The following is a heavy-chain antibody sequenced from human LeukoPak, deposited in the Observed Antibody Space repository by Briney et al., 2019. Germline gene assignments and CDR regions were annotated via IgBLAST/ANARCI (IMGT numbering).Heavy chain of an antibody. CDR3: AKGGNSAPLDY. J-gene: IGHJ4*02. D-gene: IGHD1-7*01. Sequence: QSGGSLRLSCAASGFTFSNSAMTWVRQAPGKGLEWVSAISAGGSDTIYTDSVKDRFTISRDNSKNTLYPQMNSLRAEDTAVYYCAKGGNSAPLDYWGQGTLVTVSS. V-gene: IGHV3-23*01. CDR1: GFTFSNSA. CDR2: ISAGGSDT.